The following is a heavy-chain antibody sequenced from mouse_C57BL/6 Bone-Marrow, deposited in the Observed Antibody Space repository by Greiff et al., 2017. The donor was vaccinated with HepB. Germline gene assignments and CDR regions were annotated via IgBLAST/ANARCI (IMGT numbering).Heavy chain of an antibody. CDR2: IDPSDSYT. V-gene: IGHV1-59*01. Sequence: QVQLQQPGAELVRPGTSVKLSCKASGYTFTSYWMHWVKQRPGQGLEWIGVIDPSDSYTNYNQKFKGKATLTVDTSSSTAYMQLSSLTSEDSAVYYCASQRHSNYVGPFAYWGQGTLVTVSA. CDR3: ASQRHSNYVGPFAY. CDR1: GYTFTSYW. J-gene: IGHJ3*01. D-gene: IGHD2-5*01.